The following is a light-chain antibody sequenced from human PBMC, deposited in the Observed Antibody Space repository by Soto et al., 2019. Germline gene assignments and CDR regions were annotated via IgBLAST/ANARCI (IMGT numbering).Light chain of an antibody. CDR3: QHYNELPLT. CDR1: QGISNW. CDR2: HAS. Sequence: DIQMTQCPSTLSASIGDTVTVACRASQGISNWLAWYQQKPGKAPKLLIFHASSLESGVPSRFSGSGSGTEFTLTISSLQSEDFAVYYCQHYNELPLTFGGGTKVDI. V-gene: IGKV1-5*01. J-gene: IGKJ4*01.